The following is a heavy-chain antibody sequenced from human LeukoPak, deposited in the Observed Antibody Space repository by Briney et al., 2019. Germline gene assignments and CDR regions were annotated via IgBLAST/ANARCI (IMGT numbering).Heavy chain of an antibody. CDR2: ISWTSGSI. CDR1: GFTFDDYA. Sequence: PGRSLRLSCAASGFTFDDYAMHWVRQAPGKGLEWVSGISWTSGSIGYADSVKGRFTISRDNAKNSLYLQRTSLRAEDTALYYCAKDSSGYSDKDSWFDPWGQGTLVTVSS. D-gene: IGHD3-22*01. V-gene: IGHV3-9*01. J-gene: IGHJ5*02. CDR3: AKDSSGYSDKDSWFDP.